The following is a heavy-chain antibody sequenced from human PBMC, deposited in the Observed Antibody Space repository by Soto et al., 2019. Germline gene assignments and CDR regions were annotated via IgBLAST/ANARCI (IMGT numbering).Heavy chain of an antibody. CDR3: ASAGYCSGGSCQNFDY. J-gene: IGHJ4*02. V-gene: IGHV1-69*13. D-gene: IGHD2-15*01. CDR1: GGTFSSYA. Sequence: GASVKVSCKASGGTFSSYAISWVRQAPGQGLEWMGGIIPIFGTANYAQKFQGRVTITADDSTSTAYMELSSLRSEDTAVYYCASAGYCSGGSCQNFDYWGQGTLSTGSS. CDR2: IIPIFGTA.